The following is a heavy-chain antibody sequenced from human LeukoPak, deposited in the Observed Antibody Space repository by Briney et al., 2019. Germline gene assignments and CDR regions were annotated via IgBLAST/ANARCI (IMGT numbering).Heavy chain of an antibody. CDR1: GFTFSFFE. J-gene: IGHJ4*02. Sequence: GGSLRLSCAASGFTFSFFEMNWVRQAPGKGLEWVSYISSSGSTIYYADSVKGRFTMYRDNAKNSLYLQMNSLRAEDTAVYYCAKDNWLPSSPAVAGLGDWNQGTLVTVSS. V-gene: IGHV3-48*03. CDR3: AKDNWLPSSPAVAGLGD. CDR2: ISSSGSTI. D-gene: IGHD6-19*01.